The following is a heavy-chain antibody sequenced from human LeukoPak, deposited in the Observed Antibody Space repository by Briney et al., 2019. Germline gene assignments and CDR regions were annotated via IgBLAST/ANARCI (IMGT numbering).Heavy chain of an antibody. V-gene: IGHV4-4*02. CDR2: IYHSGST. CDR1: GGSISSSNW. D-gene: IGHD2-21*02. Sequence: SETLSLTCAVSGGSISSSNWWSWVRQPPGKGLEWIGEIYHSGSTNYNPSLKSRVTISVDKSKNQFSLKLSSVTAADTAVYYCARGQRGVTPPPVLNNKYSYYGMDVWGKGTTVTVSS. CDR3: ARGQRGVTPPPVLNNKYSYYGMDV. J-gene: IGHJ6*04.